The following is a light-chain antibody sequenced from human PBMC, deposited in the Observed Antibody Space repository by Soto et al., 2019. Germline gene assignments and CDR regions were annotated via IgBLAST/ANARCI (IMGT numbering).Light chain of an antibody. CDR3: QQSFSIPFT. CDR1: QTIGKY. J-gene: IGKJ3*01. Sequence: DIQMTQSPSSLSATVGDRVTITCRASQTIGKYLNWYQQQPGKVPKLLIYDASYLQSRVPSRFSGSESGTDFTLNISDLRPEDFATYYCQQSFSIPFTLGPGTKVDIK. V-gene: IGKV1-39*01. CDR2: DAS.